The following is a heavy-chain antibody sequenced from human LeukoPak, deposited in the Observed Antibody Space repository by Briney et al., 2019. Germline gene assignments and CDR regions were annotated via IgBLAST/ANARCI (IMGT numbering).Heavy chain of an antibody. V-gene: IGHV4-39*01. Sequence: SETLSLTCTVSGGSISTFYYWGWIRQPPGKGLEWIGSVSYSGTTYYKPSLESRVTISVDTSKNQFSLKLSSVTAADTAVYYCARHKDYGDAGFFGLWGRGTLVTVSS. CDR2: VSYSGTT. D-gene: IGHD4-17*01. CDR1: GGSISTFYY. J-gene: IGHJ2*01. CDR3: ARHKDYGDAGFFGL.